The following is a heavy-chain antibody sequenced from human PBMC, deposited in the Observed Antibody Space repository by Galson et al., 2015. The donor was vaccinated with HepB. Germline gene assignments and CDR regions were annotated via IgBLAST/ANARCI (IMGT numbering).Heavy chain of an antibody. V-gene: IGHV3-49*04. J-gene: IGHJ4*02. CDR3: TRPHDNSGYYFNY. CDR1: GFTFGDYA. Sequence: SLRLSCAASGFTFGDYAMSWVRQAPGKGLEWVGFIRIKAYGETTEYAASVEGRFTMSRDDSKSIAYQQMNSLKTEDTAVYYCTRPHDNSGYYFNYWGQGTLVTVSS. CDR2: IRIKAYGETT. D-gene: IGHD3-22*01.